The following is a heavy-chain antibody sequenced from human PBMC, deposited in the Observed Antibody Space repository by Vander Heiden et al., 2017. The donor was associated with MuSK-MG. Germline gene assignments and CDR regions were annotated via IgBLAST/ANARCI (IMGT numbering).Heavy chain of an antibody. V-gene: IGHV2-26*01. CDR3: ARIPYCSSTSCYEYYFDY. CDR2: IFSNDEK. J-gene: IGHJ4*02. Sequence: QVTLKESGPVLVKPTETLTLTCTVSGFSLSNARTGVSWIRQPPGKALEWLAHIFSNDEKSYSTSLKSRLTISKDTSKSQVVLTMTNMDPVDTATYYCARIPYCSSTSCYEYYFDYWGQGTLVTVSS. D-gene: IGHD2-2*01. CDR1: GFSLSNARTG.